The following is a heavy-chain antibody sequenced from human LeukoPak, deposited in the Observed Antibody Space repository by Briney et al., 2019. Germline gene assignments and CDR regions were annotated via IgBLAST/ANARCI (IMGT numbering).Heavy chain of an antibody. D-gene: IGHD3-10*01. CDR1: GGSKSSGVYS. Sequence: SETLSLTCAVSGGSKSSGVYSWSWIRQPPGKGLEWIGYIYYSGSTNYNPSLKSRVTISVDTSKNQFSLKLSSVTAADTAVYYCARVWFGELANDAFDIWGQGTMVTVSS. CDR2: IYYSGST. J-gene: IGHJ3*02. V-gene: IGHV4-61*08. CDR3: ARVWFGELANDAFDI.